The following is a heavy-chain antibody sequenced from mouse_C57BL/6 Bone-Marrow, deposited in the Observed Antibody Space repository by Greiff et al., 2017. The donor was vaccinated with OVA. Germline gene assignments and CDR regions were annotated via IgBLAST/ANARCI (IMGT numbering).Heavy chain of an antibody. V-gene: IGHV6-3*01. Sequence: EVMLVESGGGLVQPGGSMKLSCVASGFTFSNYWMNWVRQSPEKGLEWVAQIRLKSDNYATHYAESVKGRFTISRDDSKSSVYLQMNNLRAEDTGIYYCTEKSSYPHYWGQGTTLTVSS. J-gene: IGHJ2*01. CDR1: GFTFSNYW. CDR3: TEKSSYPHY. CDR2: IRLKSDNYAT. D-gene: IGHD1-1*01.